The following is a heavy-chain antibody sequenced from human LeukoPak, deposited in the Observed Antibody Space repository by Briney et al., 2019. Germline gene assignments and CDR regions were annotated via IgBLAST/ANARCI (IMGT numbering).Heavy chain of an antibody. CDR3: VKEVVATIPPL. J-gene: IGHJ4*02. D-gene: IGHD5-12*01. CDR1: GFTFSSYW. CDR2: INGDGRNI. Sequence: GGSLRLSCVASGFTFSSYWMHWVRQDPRKGLVWVSRINGDGRNINYADSVRGRFTISRDNSKNTLFLQMNSLRAEDTAVYYCVKEVVATIPPLWGQGTLVTVSS. V-gene: IGHV3-74*01.